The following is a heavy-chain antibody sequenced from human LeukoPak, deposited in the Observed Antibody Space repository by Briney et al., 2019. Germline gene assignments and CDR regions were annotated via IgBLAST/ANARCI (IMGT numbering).Heavy chain of an antibody. V-gene: IGHV4-34*01. CDR1: GGSFAGYY. J-gene: IGHJ5*02. CDR3: ARSPYGDYVGYWFDP. CDR2: INHSGNT. Sequence: SETLSLTCAVYGGSFAGYYWIRQPPGKGLEWIGEINHSGNTKYNPSLKSRVSLSVDTSKNQFSLRLSSVTAADTAVYYCARSPYGDYVGYWFDPWGQGTLVTVSS. D-gene: IGHD4-17*01.